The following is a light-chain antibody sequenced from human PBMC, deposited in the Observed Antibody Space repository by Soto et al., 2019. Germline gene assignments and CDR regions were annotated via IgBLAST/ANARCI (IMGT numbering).Light chain of an antibody. Sequence: DIQMTQSPSTLSASVGDRVTITCRASQSISSWLAWYQQKPGKDPKLLIYDASSLKSGVPSRFSGSGSGTEFTLTISSLQPDDFAAYSCQQYNSYSPTFGQGTKLQIK. V-gene: IGKV1-5*01. CDR3: QQYNSYSPT. CDR2: DAS. CDR1: QSISSW. J-gene: IGKJ2*01.